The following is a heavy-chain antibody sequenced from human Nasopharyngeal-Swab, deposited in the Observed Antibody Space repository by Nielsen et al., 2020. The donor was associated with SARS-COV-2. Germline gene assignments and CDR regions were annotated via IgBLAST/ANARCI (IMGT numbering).Heavy chain of an antibody. CDR3: AKYSGSSTYDAFDI. J-gene: IGHJ3*02. V-gene: IGHV4-38-2*01. Sequence: SETLSLTCAVSGYSISSGYYWGWIRQTPGKGLEWIGSIYHSGSTYCNPSLKSRVTISVDTSRNQFSLKLSSVTAADTAVYYCAKYSGSSTYDAFDIWGRGTMVTVSS. CDR1: GYSISSGYY. D-gene: IGHD1-26*01. CDR2: IYHSGST.